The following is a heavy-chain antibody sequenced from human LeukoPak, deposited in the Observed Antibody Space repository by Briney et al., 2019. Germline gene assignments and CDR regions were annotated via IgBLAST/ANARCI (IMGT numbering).Heavy chain of an antibody. CDR1: GFTLSSYW. CDR3: ARDLTGGSEF. D-gene: IGHD3-9*01. CDR2: INEDGRTI. Sequence: PGGSLRLSCAVSGFTLSSYWMRWVRQAPGKGLVWVSRINEDGRTINYADSVEGRFTISRDKAKNTLYLQMNSLRVEDTAVYFCARDLTGGSEFWGQGTLVTVSS. J-gene: IGHJ4*02. V-gene: IGHV3-74*01.